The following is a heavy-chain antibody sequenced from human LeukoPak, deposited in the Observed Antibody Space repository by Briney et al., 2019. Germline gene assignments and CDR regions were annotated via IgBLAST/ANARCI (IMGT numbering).Heavy chain of an antibody. Sequence: ASVKVSRKASGYTFTTYGISWGRHPPGQGLEWMGCVNPYNGDTNYTQKLQGRVTMTTDTSTNTAYMSLRRLIYSDTAAYYCAIDPSNSIGSYIFFDLWGQGTLVAVSA. CDR3: AIDPSNSIGSYIFFDL. CDR1: GYTFTTYG. V-gene: IGHV1-18*01. D-gene: IGHD6-25*01. CDR2: VNPYNGDT. J-gene: IGHJ4*02.